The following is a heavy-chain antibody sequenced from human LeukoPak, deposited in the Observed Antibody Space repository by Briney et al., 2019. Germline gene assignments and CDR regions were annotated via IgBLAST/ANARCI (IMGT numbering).Heavy chain of an antibody. CDR2: ISSSSSYI. D-gene: IGHD4-17*01. V-gene: IGHV3-21*01. CDR3: ARVRPTVTTGAFDI. J-gene: IGHJ3*02. Sequence: GSLRLSCAASGFTFSSYSMNWVRQAPGKGLEWVSSISSSSSYIYYADSVKGRFTISRDNAKNSLYLQMNSLRAEDTAVYYCARVRPTVTTGAFDIWGQGTMVTVSS. CDR1: GFTFSSYS.